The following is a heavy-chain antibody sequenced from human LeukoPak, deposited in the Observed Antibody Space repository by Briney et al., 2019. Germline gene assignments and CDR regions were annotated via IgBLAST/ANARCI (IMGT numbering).Heavy chain of an antibody. D-gene: IGHD3-3*01. CDR3: ARVRVVFNFDY. V-gene: IGHV3-21*01. J-gene: IGHJ4*02. CDR2: ISRSSSYI. Sequence: GGSLRLSCAASGFTFSSYSMNWVRQAPGKGLEWVSSISRSSSYIYYADSVKGRFTISRDNAKNSLYLQTNSLRAEETAVYYCARVRVVFNFDYWGQGTLVTVSS. CDR1: GFTFSSYS.